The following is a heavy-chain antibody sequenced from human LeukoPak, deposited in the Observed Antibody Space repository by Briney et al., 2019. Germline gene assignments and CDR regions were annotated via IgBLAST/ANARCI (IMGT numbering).Heavy chain of an antibody. V-gene: IGHV5-51*01. CDR3: ARQTSSSSGYFDY. Sequence: GESLKISCKGSGYSFTSYWIGWVRQMPGKGLEWMGIIYPGDSDTRYSPSFQGQVTISADKSISTAYLQWSRLKGSDTAMYYCARQTSSSSGYFDYWGQGTLVTVSS. CDR1: GYSFTSYW. D-gene: IGHD6-6*01. J-gene: IGHJ4*02. CDR2: IYPGDSDT.